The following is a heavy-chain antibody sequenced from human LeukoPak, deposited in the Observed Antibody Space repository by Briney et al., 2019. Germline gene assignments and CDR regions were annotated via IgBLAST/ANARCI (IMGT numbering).Heavy chain of an antibody. CDR2: IYYSGST. V-gene: IGHV4-39*07. J-gene: IGHJ4*02. D-gene: IGHD4-17*01. CDR1: GGSISSSSYY. CDR3: ARDSPGDYGLYYFDY. Sequence: SETLSLTCTVSGGSISSSSYYWGWIRQPPGKGLEWIGSIYYSGSTYYNPSLKSRVTISVDTSKNQFSLKLSSVTAADTAVYYCARDSPGDYGLYYFDYWGQGTLVTVSS.